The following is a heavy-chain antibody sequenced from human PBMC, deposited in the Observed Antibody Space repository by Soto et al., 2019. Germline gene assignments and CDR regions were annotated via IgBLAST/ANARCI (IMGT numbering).Heavy chain of an antibody. CDR2: IYYSGST. CDR1: GGSISSGDYY. Sequence: QVQLQESGPGLVKPSQTLSLTCTVSGGSISSGDYYWSWIRQPPGKGLEWIGYIYYSGSTYYNPSLKRRVTISVDTSKNQFSLKLSSVTAADTAVYYCARHSRQYYDSSGSFDYWGQGTLVTVSS. D-gene: IGHD3-22*01. CDR3: ARHSRQYYDSSGSFDY. J-gene: IGHJ4*02. V-gene: IGHV4-30-4*01.